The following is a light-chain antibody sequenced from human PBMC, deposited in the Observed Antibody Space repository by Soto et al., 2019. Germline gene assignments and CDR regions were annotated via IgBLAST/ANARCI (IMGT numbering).Light chain of an antibody. CDR3: QQRSNWPVT. Sequence: EIVLTQSPATLSLSPGEGATLSCRASQSVSSYLAWYQQKPGQAPRLLIYDASNRATGIPARFSGSGSGTDCTLIISSLEPEDFAVYYWQQRSNWPVTFGLGTKVEV. CDR2: DAS. V-gene: IGKV3-11*01. CDR1: QSVSSY. J-gene: IGKJ1*01.